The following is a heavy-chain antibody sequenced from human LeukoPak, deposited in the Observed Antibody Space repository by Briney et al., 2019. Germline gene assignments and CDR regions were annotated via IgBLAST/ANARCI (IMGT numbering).Heavy chain of an antibody. CDR2: VSGGSDYI. J-gene: IGHJ4*02. D-gene: IGHD3-10*02. V-gene: IGHV3-21*01. Sequence: GGSLRLSCAAPGFSFSSYSMNWVRQARGKGLEWVSSVSGGSDYIYYADSVRGRFTISRDNAINSLYLQMNSLRAEDTAVYYCASLGGCTGSSHNPLVDHWGQGTLVTVSS. CDR1: GFSFSSYS. CDR3: ASLGGCTGSSHNPLVDH.